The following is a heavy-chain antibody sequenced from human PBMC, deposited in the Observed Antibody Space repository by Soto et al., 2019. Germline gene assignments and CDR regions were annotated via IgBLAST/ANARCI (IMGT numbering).Heavy chain of an antibody. J-gene: IGHJ4*02. CDR1: GGSISSSSYY. Sequence: SETLSLTCTVSGGSISSSSYYWGWIRQPPGKGLEWIGYIYYSGSTYYNPSLKSRVTISVDTSKNQFSLKLSSVTAADTAVYYSARGLNRITIFGVDLFDYWGQGTLVTVSS. CDR3: ARGLNRITIFGVDLFDY. D-gene: IGHD3-3*01. CDR2: IYYSGST. V-gene: IGHV4-30-4*08.